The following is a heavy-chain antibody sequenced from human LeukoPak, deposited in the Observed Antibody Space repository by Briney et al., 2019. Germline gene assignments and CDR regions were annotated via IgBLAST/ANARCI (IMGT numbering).Heavy chain of an antibody. V-gene: IGHV3-74*03. CDR1: GFTFSSYW. D-gene: IGHD1-26*01. J-gene: IGHJ3*02. CDR3: ARGGSYHAFDI. Sequence: GGSLRLSCEASGFTFSSYWIYWVRQAPGKGLVCVSRINNDGSGRKYADSVKGRFTISRDNAKNTVYLQMNSLRVEDTAVYYCARGGSYHAFDIWGQGTTLIVSS. CDR2: INNDGSGR.